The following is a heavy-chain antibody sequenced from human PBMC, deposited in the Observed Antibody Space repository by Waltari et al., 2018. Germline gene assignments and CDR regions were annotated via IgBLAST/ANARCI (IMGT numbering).Heavy chain of an antibody. CDR1: GGSISSYY. J-gene: IGHJ2*01. D-gene: IGHD2-8*02. V-gene: IGHV4-59*01. Sequence: QVQLQESGPGLVKPSETLSLTCTVSGGSISSYYWSWIRQPPGKGLEWIGYIYYSGCTNYNPALKSRVTISVDTSKNQFSLKLSSVTAADTAVYYCARAGRVPDWYFDLWGRGTLVTVSS. CDR3: ARAGRVPDWYFDL. CDR2: IYYSGCT.